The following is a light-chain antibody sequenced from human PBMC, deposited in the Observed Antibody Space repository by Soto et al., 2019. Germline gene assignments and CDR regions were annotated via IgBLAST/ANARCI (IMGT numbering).Light chain of an antibody. Sequence: MTHSPATLSVSAWERSTLSCRSSQSISDNLAWYQQKPGQAPRLHIHGASTRATRVTASVSGSGSGTDFTLTIHSLQSEDFATYYCQQYNSYWTFGQGTKVDI. CDR2: GAS. CDR3: QQYNSYWT. CDR1: QSISDN. J-gene: IGKJ1*01. V-gene: IGKV3-15*01.